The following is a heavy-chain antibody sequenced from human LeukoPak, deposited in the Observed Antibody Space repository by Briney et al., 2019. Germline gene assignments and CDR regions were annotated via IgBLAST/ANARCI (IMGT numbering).Heavy chain of an antibody. V-gene: IGHV3-23*01. J-gene: IGHJ4*02. CDR2: IYFSGGDT. D-gene: IGHD2-2*01. CDR1: GFTFTNYA. Sequence: GGSLRLSCAASGFTFTNYAMSWVRQAPGKGLEWVSTIYFSGGDTYSADSVKGRFTISRDNAKNTLYLQMNGLRAEDTAIYYCAKDQGEAVVPRRFDYWGQGTLVTVSS. CDR3: AKDQGEAVVPRRFDY.